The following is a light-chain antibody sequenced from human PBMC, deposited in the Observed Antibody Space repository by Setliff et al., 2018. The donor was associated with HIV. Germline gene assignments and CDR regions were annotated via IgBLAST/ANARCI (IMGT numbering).Light chain of an antibody. J-gene: IGLJ3*02. Sequence: QSALTQPASVSGSPGQSITISCTGTSNDVGGYNYVSWYQQHPGKAPKLMIYDVSKRPSGVPDRFSGSKSGYTASLTISGLQAEDEADYYCCSYAGSYTLVFGGGTQLTV. CDR3: CSYAGSYTLV. CDR2: DVS. CDR1: SNDVGGYNY. V-gene: IGLV2-11*01.